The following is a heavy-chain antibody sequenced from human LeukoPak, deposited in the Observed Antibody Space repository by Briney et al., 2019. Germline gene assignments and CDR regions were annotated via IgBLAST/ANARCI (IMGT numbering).Heavy chain of an antibody. CDR1: GYSISSGYY. Sequence: PSETLSLTCTVSGYSISSGYYWGWSRQPPGKGLEWIGSIFHSGSTYYNPSLKSRVTISVDTSKNQFSLKLSSVTAADTAVYYCASATNNWFDPWGQGTLVTVSS. CDR3: ASATNNWFDP. CDR2: IFHSGST. V-gene: IGHV4-38-2*02. J-gene: IGHJ5*02.